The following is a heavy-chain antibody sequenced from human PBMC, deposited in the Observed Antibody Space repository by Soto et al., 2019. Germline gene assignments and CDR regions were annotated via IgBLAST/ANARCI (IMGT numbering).Heavy chain of an antibody. J-gene: IGHJ4*02. V-gene: IGHV3-9*01. CDR3: AKVLGDSSGLVFDY. D-gene: IGHD6-19*01. CDR1: GFTFDDYA. CDR2: ISWNSGSI. Sequence: GGSLRLSCAASGFTFDDYAMHWVRQAPGKGLEWVSGISWNSGSIGYADSVKGRFTISRDNAKNSLYLQMNSLRAEDTALYYCAKVLGDSSGLVFDYWGQGTLVTVSS.